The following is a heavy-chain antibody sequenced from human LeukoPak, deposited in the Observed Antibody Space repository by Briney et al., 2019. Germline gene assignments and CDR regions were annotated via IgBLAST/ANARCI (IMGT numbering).Heavy chain of an antibody. V-gene: IGHV1-46*01. D-gene: IGHD1-26*01. CDR3: ARDRGSYYYFDY. CDR1: GYTFTGYY. Sequence: ASVKVSCKASGYTFTGYYMHWVRQAPGQGLEWMGIINPSGGSTSYAQKFQGRVTMTRDTSTSTVYMELSSLRSEDTAVYYCARDRGSYYYFDYWGQGTLVTVSS. CDR2: INPSGGST. J-gene: IGHJ4*02.